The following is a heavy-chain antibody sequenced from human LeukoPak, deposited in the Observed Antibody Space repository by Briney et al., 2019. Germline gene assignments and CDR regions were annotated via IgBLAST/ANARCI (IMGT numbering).Heavy chain of an antibody. V-gene: IGHV4-59*10. D-gene: IGHD1-26*01. J-gene: IGHJ4*02. Sequence: SETLSLTCAVYGGSFSGYYWSWIRQPAGKGLEWIGRIYTSGSTNYNPSLKSRVTMSVDTSKNQFSLKLSSVTAADTAVYYCARGVGAQGDYFDYWGQGTLVTVSS. CDR2: IYTSGST. CDR1: GGSFSGYY. CDR3: ARGVGAQGDYFDY.